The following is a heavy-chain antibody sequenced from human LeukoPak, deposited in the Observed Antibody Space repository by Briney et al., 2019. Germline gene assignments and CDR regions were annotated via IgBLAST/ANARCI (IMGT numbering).Heavy chain of an antibody. CDR3: ARGEYSGYDTLFHY. V-gene: IGHV3-21*01. CDR1: GFSVSSSY. CDR2: ISSSSSYI. D-gene: IGHD5-12*01. Sequence: GGSLRLSCAASGFSVSSSYMSWLRHAPGKGLEWVSSISSSSSYIYYADSVKGRFTISRDNAKNSLYLQMNSLRAEDTAAYYCARGEYSGYDTLFHYWGQGTLVTVSS. J-gene: IGHJ4*02.